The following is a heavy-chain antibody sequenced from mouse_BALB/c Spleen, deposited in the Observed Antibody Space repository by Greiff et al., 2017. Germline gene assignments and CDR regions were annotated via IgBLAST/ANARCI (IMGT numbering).Heavy chain of an antibody. CDR2: INPSNGRT. J-gene: IGHJ4*01. V-gene: IGHV1S81*02. CDR1: GYTFTSYW. D-gene: IGHD2-10*02. CDR3: ARRYGNYPYAMDY. Sequence: QVQLQQSGAELVKPGASVKLSCKASGYTFTSYWMHWVKQRPGQGLEWIGEINPSNGRTNYNEKFKSKATLTVDKSSSTAYMQLSSLTSEDSAVYYCARRYGNYPYAMDYWGQGTSVTVSS.